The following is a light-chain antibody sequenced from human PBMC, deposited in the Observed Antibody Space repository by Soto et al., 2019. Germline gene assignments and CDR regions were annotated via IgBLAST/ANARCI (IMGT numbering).Light chain of an antibody. J-gene: IGKJ2*01. Sequence: EIVLTQSPGTLSLSPGERATLSCRASQSVSSSYLAWYQQKPGQAPRLLIYGGSSRATGIPDRFSGSGSGTDFTLTISRLEPEDFGVYYCQQYVTFGQGTKLEIK. CDR1: QSVSSSY. V-gene: IGKV3-20*01. CDR2: GGS. CDR3: QQYVT.